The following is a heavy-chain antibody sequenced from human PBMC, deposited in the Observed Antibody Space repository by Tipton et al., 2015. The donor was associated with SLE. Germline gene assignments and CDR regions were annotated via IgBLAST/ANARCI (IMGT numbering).Heavy chain of an antibody. CDR1: GGSFSGYY. CDR3: ARRRFQSASDY. D-gene: IGHD2-21*01. J-gene: IGHJ4*02. Sequence: TLSLTCAVYGGSFSGYYWSWIRQPPGKGLEWIGEINYSGGTNYNPSLKSRVTISVDTSRMQFSLKMISVSAADTAVYYCARRRFQSASDYWGQGTLVTVSS. CDR2: INYSGGT. V-gene: IGHV4-34*01.